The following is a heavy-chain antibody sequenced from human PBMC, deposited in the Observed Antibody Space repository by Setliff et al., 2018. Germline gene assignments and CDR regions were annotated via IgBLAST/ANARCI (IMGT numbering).Heavy chain of an antibody. CDR2: INHRGST. CDR1: GGTFSDYY. Sequence: PSETLSLTCAAYGGTFSDYYWTWIRQPPGKGLEWVGEINHRGSTTYNPSLKSRVTISVDTSKGQFSLKVISMTAADTAVYYCARGRNIAARLLDSWGQGTLVTVSS. CDR3: ARGRNIAARLLDS. D-gene: IGHD6-6*01. J-gene: IGHJ4*02. V-gene: IGHV4-34*01.